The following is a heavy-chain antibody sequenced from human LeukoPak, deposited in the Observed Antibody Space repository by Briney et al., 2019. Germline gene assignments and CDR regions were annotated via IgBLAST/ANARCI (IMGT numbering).Heavy chain of an antibody. CDR3: ARGLYDSSGYLDAFDI. CDR1: GFTFSDYY. Sequence: GGSLRLSCAASGFTFSDYYMSWIRQAPGKGLEWVSYISGSATTIYYADSVKGRFTISRDTAKNSLYLQMNSLRAEDTAVYYCARGLYDSSGYLDAFDIWGQGTMVTVSS. V-gene: IGHV3-11*04. D-gene: IGHD3-22*01. J-gene: IGHJ3*02. CDR2: ISGSATTI.